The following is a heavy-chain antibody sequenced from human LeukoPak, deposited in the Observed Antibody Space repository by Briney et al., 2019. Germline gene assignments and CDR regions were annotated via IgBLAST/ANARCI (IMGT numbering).Heavy chain of an antibody. CDR3: ARDPLSYSATLATAAGGFDY. CDR1: GFTFSSYA. J-gene: IGHJ4*02. CDR2: ISYDGSNK. D-gene: IGHD6-13*01. Sequence: PGRSLRLSCAASGFTFSSYAMHWVRQAPGKGLEWVAVISYDGSNKYYADSVKGRFTISRDNSKNTLYLQMNSLRAEDTAVYYCARDPLSYSATLATAAGGFDYWGQGTLVTVSS. V-gene: IGHV3-30*04.